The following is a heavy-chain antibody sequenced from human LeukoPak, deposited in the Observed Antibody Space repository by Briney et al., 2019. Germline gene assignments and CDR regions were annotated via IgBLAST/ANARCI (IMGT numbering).Heavy chain of an antibody. J-gene: IGHJ4*02. D-gene: IGHD3-22*01. CDR2: IYTSGST. CDR3: ASHDSSGYMPWIDY. V-gene: IGHV4-61*02. CDR1: GGSISSGSYY. Sequence: PSQTLSLTCTVSGGSISSGSYYWSWIRQPAGKGLEWIGRIYTSGSTKYNPSLKSRVTISVDTSKNQFSLKLSSVTAADTAVYYCASHDSSGYMPWIDYWGQGTLVTVSS.